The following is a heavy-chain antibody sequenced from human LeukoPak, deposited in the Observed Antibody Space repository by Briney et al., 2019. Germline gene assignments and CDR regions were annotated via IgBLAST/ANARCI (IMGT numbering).Heavy chain of an antibody. CDR3: TRDGSLPDY. V-gene: IGHV3-74*01. CDR2: IISDGSST. J-gene: IGHJ4*02. CDR1: GFTFSNYW. Sequence: GGSLRLSCAASGFTFSNYWMHWVRQTPGKGLVWVSRIISDGSSTSYADSVKGRFTISRDNAKNTLYLQMNSLRAEDTAVYYCTRDGSLPDYWGQRTLVTVSS.